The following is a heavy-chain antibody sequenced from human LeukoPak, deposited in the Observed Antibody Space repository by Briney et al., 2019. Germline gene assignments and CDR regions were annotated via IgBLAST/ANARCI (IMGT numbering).Heavy chain of an antibody. CDR2: IYYSGGT. CDR1: GASINSYY. CDR3: ATVPRE. J-gene: IGHJ3*01. Sequence: SETLSLTCTVSGASINSYYWSWIRQPPGKGLEWIGCIYYSGGTNYNPSLKSRVTISLDTSKNQFSLKLSSVIAADTAVYYCATVPREWGQGTLVTVSS. V-gene: IGHV4-59*01.